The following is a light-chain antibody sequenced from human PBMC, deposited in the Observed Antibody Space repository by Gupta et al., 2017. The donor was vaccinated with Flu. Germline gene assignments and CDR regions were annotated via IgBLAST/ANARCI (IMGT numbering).Light chain of an antibody. J-gene: IGLJ2*01. CDR3: GTWDSSLSAVV. CDR2: ENT. Sequence: KVTISCSGSSPNIGNNYVSWYQQLPGTAPRLLINENTERPSGIPDRFSGSKSGASATLGITGLQTGDEADYYCGTWDSSLSAVVFGGGTKVTGL. CDR1: SPNIGNNY. V-gene: IGLV1-51*02.